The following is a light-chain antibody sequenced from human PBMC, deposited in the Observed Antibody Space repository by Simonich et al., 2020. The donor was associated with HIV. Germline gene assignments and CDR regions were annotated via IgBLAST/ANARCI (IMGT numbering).Light chain of an antibody. CDR2: WAA. J-gene: IGKJ1*01. V-gene: IGKV4-1*01. CDR3: QQFYTTPWT. Sequence: DIVMTQSPDSLAVSLGERATINCNSSQSVLYSSNNKNHLLWYQQKPGQPPNLLIYWAATRESGVPDRFSGSGSGTDFTLTISSLQAEDVAVYYCQQFYTTPWTFGQGTKVEIK. CDR1: QSVLYSSNNKNH.